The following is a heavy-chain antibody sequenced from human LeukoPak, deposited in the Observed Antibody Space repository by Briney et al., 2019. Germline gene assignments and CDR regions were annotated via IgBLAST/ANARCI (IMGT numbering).Heavy chain of an antibody. Sequence: SQTLSLTCTVSAGSISSGDYYWSWLRQPPGKGLEWIGYIYYSGSTYYNPSLKSRVTISVDTSKNHFSLKLSSVTAGETAVYYWGRERGRYGSGSYLVVYWGQGTVVSVSS. V-gene: IGHV4-30-4*08. CDR1: AGSISSGDYY. D-gene: IGHD3-10*01. CDR3: GRERGRYGSGSYLVVY. CDR2: IYYSGST. J-gene: IGHJ4*02.